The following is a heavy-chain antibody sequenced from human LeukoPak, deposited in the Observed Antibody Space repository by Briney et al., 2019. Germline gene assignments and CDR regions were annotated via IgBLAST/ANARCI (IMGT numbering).Heavy chain of an antibody. Sequence: GGSLRLSCAASGFTFSSYGMHWVRQAPGKGLEWVSGISWNSGGIGYADSVKGRFTISRDNAKNSLYLQMNSLRAEDTALYYCAGGGDGMDVWAKGPRSPSP. D-gene: IGHD2-15*01. CDR3: AGGGDGMDV. CDR2: ISWNSGGI. J-gene: IGHJ6*02. CDR1: GFTFSSYG. V-gene: IGHV3-9*01.